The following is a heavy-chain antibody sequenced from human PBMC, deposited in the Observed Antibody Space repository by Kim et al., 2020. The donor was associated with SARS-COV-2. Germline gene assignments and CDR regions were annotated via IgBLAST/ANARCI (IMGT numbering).Heavy chain of an antibody. CDR3: ARGPGGLEMATSAPGYYYYGMDV. Sequence: SETLSLTCAVYGGSFSGYYWSWIRQPPGKGLEWIGEINHSGSTNYNPSLKSRVTISVDTSKNQFSLKLSSVTAADTAVYYCARGPGGLEMATSAPGYYYYGMDVWGQGTTVTVSS. V-gene: IGHV4-34*01. D-gene: IGHD5-12*01. CDR2: INHSGST. CDR1: GGSFSGYY. J-gene: IGHJ6*02.